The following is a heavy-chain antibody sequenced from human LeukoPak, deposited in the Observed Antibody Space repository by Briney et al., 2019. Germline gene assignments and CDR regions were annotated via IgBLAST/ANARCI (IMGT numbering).Heavy chain of an antibody. Sequence: GGSLRLSCAASGFTVSSNYMSWVRQAPGKGLEWVSVIYSGGSTYYADSAKGRFTISRDNSKNTLYLQMNSLRAEDTAVYYCARDSYDSNDYWGQGALVTVSS. CDR1: GFTVSSNY. CDR2: IYSGGST. V-gene: IGHV3-53*01. D-gene: IGHD5-12*01. CDR3: ARDSYDSNDY. J-gene: IGHJ4*02.